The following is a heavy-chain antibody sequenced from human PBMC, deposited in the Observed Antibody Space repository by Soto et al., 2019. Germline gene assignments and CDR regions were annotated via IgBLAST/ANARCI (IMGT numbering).Heavy chain of an antibody. V-gene: IGHV4-39*01. Sequence: SETLSLTCSVSGGSTSDKSYFWGWVRQSPGKGLEWIGSMYYSGSSYYNPSLKSRVAIAVDTSKNQFSLKLRSVTAADTAVYFCARQRLLRLKPDFDIWGQGTLVTVSS. CDR2: MYYSGSS. D-gene: IGHD2-21*02. CDR3: ARQRLLRLKPDFDI. J-gene: IGHJ4*02. CDR1: GGSTSDKSYF.